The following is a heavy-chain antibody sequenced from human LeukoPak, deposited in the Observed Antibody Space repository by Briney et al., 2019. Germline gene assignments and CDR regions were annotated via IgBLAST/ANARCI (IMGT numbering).Heavy chain of an antibody. V-gene: IGHV3-48*02. Sequence: GGSLRLSCAASGFTFSTYSMEWVRQAPGKGLEWVSYISSISSPIYYADSVKGRFTISRDNAKKSLYLQMNSLRDEDTAVYYCARDNVGATPFDYWGQGTLVTVSS. J-gene: IGHJ4*02. CDR1: GFTFSTYS. D-gene: IGHD1-26*01. CDR2: ISSISSPI. CDR3: ARDNVGATPFDY.